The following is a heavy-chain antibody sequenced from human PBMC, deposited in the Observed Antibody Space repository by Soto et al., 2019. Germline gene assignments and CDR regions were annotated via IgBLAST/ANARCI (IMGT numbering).Heavy chain of an antibody. CDR3: ARVQLRSTGWYP. V-gene: IGHV3-74*01. J-gene: IGHJ5*02. Sequence: EVQLVESGGGLVQPGGSLRLSCAASGFTFSSYWMHWVRQAPGKGLVWVSRINSDGSSTSYADSVEGRFTISRDNAKNTLYRQMNSLSAEDTAIYYCARVQLRSTGWYPWGQGTVVTVSS. CDR2: INSDGSST. D-gene: IGHD6-19*01. CDR1: GFTFSSYW.